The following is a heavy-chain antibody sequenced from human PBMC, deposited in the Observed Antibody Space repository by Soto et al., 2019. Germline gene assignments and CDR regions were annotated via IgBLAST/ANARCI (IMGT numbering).Heavy chain of an antibody. V-gene: IGHV3-30-3*01. CDR2: ISEDGDRQ. Sequence: QVQLVQSGGGVVQAGNSLRLSCTASGLTFTSSSFHWVRQAPGKGLEWVAVISEDGDRQYSTDSVRARFLIARDSAKKTVYMKMNSIRPEDTGVYYCARRLATTVSALGYWGQGALVTVSS. J-gene: IGHJ4*02. D-gene: IGHD4-17*01. CDR1: GLTFTSSS. CDR3: ARRLATTVSALGY.